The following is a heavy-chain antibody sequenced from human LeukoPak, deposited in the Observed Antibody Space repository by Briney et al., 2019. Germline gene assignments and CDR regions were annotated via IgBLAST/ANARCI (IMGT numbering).Heavy chain of an antibody. CDR3: ARDLADSSGWDNLDY. D-gene: IGHD6-19*01. CDR1: GGSISSYY. V-gene: IGHV4-59*01. CDR2: IYYSGST. Sequence: SETLSLTCTVSGGSISSYYWSWIRQPPGKGLEWIGYIYYSGSTNYNPSLKSRVTISVDTSKNQFSLELSSVTAADTAVYYCARDLADSSGWDNLDYWGQGTLVTVSS. J-gene: IGHJ4*02.